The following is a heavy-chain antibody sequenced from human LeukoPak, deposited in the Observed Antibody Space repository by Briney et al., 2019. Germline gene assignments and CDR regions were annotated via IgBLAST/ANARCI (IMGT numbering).Heavy chain of an antibody. CDR1: GFTFRSYW. V-gene: IGHV3-7*05. CDR2: IKEDGSEI. Sequence: GGSLRLSCAASGFTFRSYWMRWVRQAPGKGLEWVAHIKEDGSEIYYVDSVKGRFTISRDNGKNSLYLQMNSLRVEDTAVYYCARSGYYFGLDVWGQGTTVIVSS. J-gene: IGHJ6*02. CDR3: ARSGYYFGLDV.